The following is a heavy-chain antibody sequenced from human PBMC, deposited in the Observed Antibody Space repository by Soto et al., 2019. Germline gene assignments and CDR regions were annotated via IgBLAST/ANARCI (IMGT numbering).Heavy chain of an antibody. Sequence: ASVKVSCKASGYTFTSYGISWVRQAPGQGLEWMGWISAYNGNTNYAQKLQGRVTMTTDTSTSTAYMELRSLRSDDTAVYYCARESRAHWNPAFSDYYYYYGMDVWGQGTTVTVSS. V-gene: IGHV1-18*01. J-gene: IGHJ6*02. CDR2: ISAYNGNT. CDR1: GYTFTSYG. D-gene: IGHD1-1*01. CDR3: ARESRAHWNPAFSDYYYYYGMDV.